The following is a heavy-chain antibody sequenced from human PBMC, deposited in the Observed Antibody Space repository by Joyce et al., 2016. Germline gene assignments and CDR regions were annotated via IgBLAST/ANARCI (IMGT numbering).Heavy chain of an antibody. CDR3: ARVGVVVLVASNDGMDV. CDR2: IMPSFATT. D-gene: IGHD2-15*01. Sequence: QVQLVQSGAEVKKPGSSVKVSCKASGGTFSTYAITWVRQAPGQGLEWVGGIMPSFATTNYAQKFHVRVTITADESTNIAYMELSGLRSEDTAVYYCARVGVVVLVASNDGMDVWGQGTTVIVSS. CDR1: GGTFSTYA. V-gene: IGHV1-69*01. J-gene: IGHJ6*02.